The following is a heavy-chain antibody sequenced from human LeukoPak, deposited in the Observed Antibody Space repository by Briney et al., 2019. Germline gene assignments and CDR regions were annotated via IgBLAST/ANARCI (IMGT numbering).Heavy chain of an antibody. CDR1: GGSISSSNW. V-gene: IGHV4-4*02. D-gene: IGHD1-26*01. CDR3: ARGGWELPEAYFNY. CDR2: IYHSGST. J-gene: IGHJ4*02. Sequence: PSGTLSLTCAVSGGSISSSNWWSWVRQPPGKGLEWIGEIYHSGSTNYNPSLKSRVTISVDKSKNQFSLKLSSVTAADTAVYYCARGGWELPEAYFNYWGQGTLVTVSS.